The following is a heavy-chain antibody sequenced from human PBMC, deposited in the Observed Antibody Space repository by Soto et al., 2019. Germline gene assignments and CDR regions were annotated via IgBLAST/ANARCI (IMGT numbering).Heavy chain of an antibody. J-gene: IGHJ4*01. CDR3: SKVFHPEGANYLDY. D-gene: IGHD1-26*01. V-gene: IGHV3-23*01. Sequence: PGGSLRLSCVASGFTFRNYAMNWVRQAPGKGLEWVSAISNSFSDGNTHYADSVKGRFTISRDNNKNTVFLEMNSLRAEDTAVYYCSKVFHPEGANYLDYWGRGTLVTVSS. CDR1: GFTFRNYA. CDR2: ISNSFSDGNT.